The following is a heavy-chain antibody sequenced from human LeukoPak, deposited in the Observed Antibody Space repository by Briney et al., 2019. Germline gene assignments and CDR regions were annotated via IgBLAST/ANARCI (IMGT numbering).Heavy chain of an antibody. CDR1: GFPFDEHA. J-gene: IGHJ4*02. V-gene: IGHV3-9*01. CDR3: ARVLVGGWYEYFDY. Sequence: PGRSLRLSCAASGFPFDEHAMHWVRQGPGKGLEWVSGISYSSETIGYVDSVKGRFTISRDNVRKPLYLQMNSLRAEDTAVYYCARVLVGGWYEYFDYWGQGTLVTVSS. CDR2: ISYSSETI. D-gene: IGHD6-19*01.